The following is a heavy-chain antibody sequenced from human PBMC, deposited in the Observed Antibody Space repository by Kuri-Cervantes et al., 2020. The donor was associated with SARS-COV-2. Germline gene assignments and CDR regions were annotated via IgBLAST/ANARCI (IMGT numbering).Heavy chain of an antibody. D-gene: IGHD6-6*01. CDR2: ISYRGSI. J-gene: IGHJ4*02. V-gene: IGHV4-39*06. CDR1: GDSLSTTSYY. CDR3: ARDLDSSSSRLGGPDYS. Sequence: SESLTLSCTLSGDSLSTTSYYWGWIRQPPRKGLEWIGSISYRGSIYYNPSLKSRVTISVDTSKNQIALRLSSVTAAYTAGYYCARDLDSSSSRLGGPDYSWGQGTLVTVSS.